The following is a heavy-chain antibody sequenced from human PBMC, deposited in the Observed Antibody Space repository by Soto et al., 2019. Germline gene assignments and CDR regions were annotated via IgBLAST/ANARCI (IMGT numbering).Heavy chain of an antibody. CDR2: MNSDGSNT. V-gene: IGHV3-74*01. Sequence: EVQLVESGGALVQPGGSLRLSCAASGFTFSNYWMHWVRQAPGKGLVWISRMNSDGSNTVYADAVKGRFTISRDNAKNTLYLQINSLRVEDTAVCYCATRKGGVSNGHITDWGQGTLVTVSS. J-gene: IGHJ4*02. D-gene: IGHD2-21*01. CDR1: GFTFSNYW. CDR3: ATRKGGVSNGHITD.